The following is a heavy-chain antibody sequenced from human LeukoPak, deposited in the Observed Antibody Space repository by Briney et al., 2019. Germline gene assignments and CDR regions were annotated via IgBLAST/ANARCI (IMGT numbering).Heavy chain of an antibody. V-gene: IGHV3-66*01. CDR2: IYSGGST. CDR1: GFTVSSNY. Sequence: GGSLRLSCAASGFTVSSNYMSWVRQAPGKGLEWVSVIYSGGSTYYADSVKGRFTISRDNSKNTLYLQMNSLRAEDTAVYYCARDRGDWGSPYYFDYWGQGTLVTVSP. D-gene: IGHD7-27*01. J-gene: IGHJ4*02. CDR3: ARDRGDWGSPYYFDY.